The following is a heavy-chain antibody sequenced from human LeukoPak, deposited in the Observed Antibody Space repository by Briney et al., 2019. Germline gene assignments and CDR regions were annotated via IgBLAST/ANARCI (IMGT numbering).Heavy chain of an antibody. CDR1: GFTFSSYA. D-gene: IGHD3-9*01. CDR2: ISGSDST. CDR3: AKGVRFLDWWILDY. Sequence: GGSLRLSCAASGFTFSSYAMSWVRQAPGKGLEWVSAISGSDSTYYADSVKGRFTISRDNSKNTLYLQMNSLRAEDTAIYYCAKGVRFLDWWILDYWGQGSLVTISS. V-gene: IGHV3-23*01. J-gene: IGHJ4*02.